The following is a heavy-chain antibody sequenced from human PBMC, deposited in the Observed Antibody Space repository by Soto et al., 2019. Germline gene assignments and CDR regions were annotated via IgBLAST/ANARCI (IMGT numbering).Heavy chain of an antibody. D-gene: IGHD2-2*01. CDR2: ISNRGSSA. J-gene: IGHJ3*02. CDR3: ARDLSPADGNLFYDAFDI. CDR1: GFTFNDYA. Sequence: EVHLVQSGGGLVQPGESLSLSCVASGFTFNDYAMHWVRQTPGKGLEWVAAISNRGSSAYYADSVKGRFTISRDKSTKTLSLHMHTLRVEDTAVYFCARDLSPADGNLFYDAFDIWGQGTVVTVSS. V-gene: IGHV3-23*04.